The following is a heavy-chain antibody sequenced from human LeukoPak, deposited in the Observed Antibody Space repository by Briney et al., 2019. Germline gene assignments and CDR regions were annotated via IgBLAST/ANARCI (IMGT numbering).Heavy chain of an antibody. Sequence: GGSLRLSCAASGFTFSSYSMNWVRQAPGKGLEWVSYISSSSSTIYYADSVKGRFTISRDNAKNSLYLQMNSLRAEDTAVYYCARGGSRVITMVRGVKRYYMDVWGKGTTVTISS. CDR3: ARGGSRVITMVRGVKRYYMDV. D-gene: IGHD3-10*01. CDR2: ISSSSSTI. J-gene: IGHJ6*03. V-gene: IGHV3-48*04. CDR1: GFTFSSYS.